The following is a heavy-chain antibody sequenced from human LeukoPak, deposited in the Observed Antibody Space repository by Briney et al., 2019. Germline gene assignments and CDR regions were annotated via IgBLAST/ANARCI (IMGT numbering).Heavy chain of an antibody. CDR1: GFTFSNAW. J-gene: IGHJ4*02. V-gene: IGHV3-15*01. D-gene: IGHD1/OR15-1a*01. CDR2: IKSKTDGGTT. CDR3: ARDTDWNIPFDY. Sequence: GGSLRLSCAASGFTFSNAWMSWVRQAPGKGLGWVGRIKSKTDGGTTDYAAPVKGRFTISRDDSKNTLYLQMNSLRAEDTAVYYCARDTDWNIPFDYWGQGTLVTVSS.